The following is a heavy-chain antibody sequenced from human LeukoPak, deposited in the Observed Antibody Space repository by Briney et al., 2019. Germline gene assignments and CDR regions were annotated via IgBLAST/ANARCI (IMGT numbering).Heavy chain of an antibody. Sequence: GGSLRLSCAASGFTFSSYWMSWVRQAPGKGLEWVANIKQDGSEKYYVDSVKGRFTISRDNAKNSLYLQMNSLRAEDTAVYYCARTSRGYSYGYGYWGQGTLVTVSS. V-gene: IGHV3-7*01. J-gene: IGHJ4*02. D-gene: IGHD5-18*01. CDR3: ARTSRGYSYGYGY. CDR2: IKQDGSEK. CDR1: GFTFSSYW.